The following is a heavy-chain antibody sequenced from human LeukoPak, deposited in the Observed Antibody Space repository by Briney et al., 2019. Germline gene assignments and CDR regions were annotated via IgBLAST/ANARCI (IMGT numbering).Heavy chain of an antibody. CDR2: IYSGGST. J-gene: IGHJ6*02. CDR3: AKREMYDILTGYYFGMDV. CDR1: GFTVSSNY. Sequence: GGSLRLSCAASGFTVSSNYMSWVRQAPGKGLEWVSVIYSGGSTYYADSVKGRFTISRDNSKNTLYLQMNSLRAEDTAVYYRAKREMYDILTGYYFGMDVWGQGTTVTVSS. V-gene: IGHV3-53*01. D-gene: IGHD3-9*01.